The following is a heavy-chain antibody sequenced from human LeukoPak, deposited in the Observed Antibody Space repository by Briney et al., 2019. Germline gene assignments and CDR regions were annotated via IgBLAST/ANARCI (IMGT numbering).Heavy chain of an antibody. J-gene: IGHJ4*02. V-gene: IGHV1-18*01. CDR1: GYSFTSYG. Sequence: GESLKISCKGSGYSFTSYGISWVRQAPGQGLEWMGWISAYNGNTNYAQKLQGRVTMTTDTSTSTAYMELSSLRSEDTAVYYCATVVFTMVRGVIITGYYFDYWGQGTLVTVSS. D-gene: IGHD3-10*01. CDR3: ATVVFTMVRGVIITGYYFDY. CDR2: ISAYNGNT.